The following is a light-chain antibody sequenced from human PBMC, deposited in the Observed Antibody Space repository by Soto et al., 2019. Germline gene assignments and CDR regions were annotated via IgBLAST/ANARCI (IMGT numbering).Light chain of an antibody. CDR1: QSVSGN. V-gene: IGKV3-15*01. CDR3: QQYNNWPPIT. CDR2: GAT. Sequence: EIVMTQSPATLSVSPGEGATLSCSASQSVSGNLAWYQQNPGQYPRLIIYGATTRATCIPARFSVSGSGTEFTLTIISLQSEDFAVYYCQQYNNWPPITFGQGTRLEIK. J-gene: IGKJ5*01.